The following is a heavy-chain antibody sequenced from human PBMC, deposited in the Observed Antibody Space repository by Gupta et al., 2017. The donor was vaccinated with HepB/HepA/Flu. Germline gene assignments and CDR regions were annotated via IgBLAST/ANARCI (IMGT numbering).Heavy chain of an antibody. CDR2: ISSSGSTI. Sequence: EVQLVESGGGLVQPGGSLRLSCAASGFTFSSYEMNWVRQAPGKGLEWVSYISSSGSTIYYADSVKGRFTISRDNAKNSLYLQMNSLRAEDTAVYYCARSTIFGSHYYYYYGMDVWGQGTTVTVSS. D-gene: IGHD3-3*01. CDR1: GFTFSSYE. V-gene: IGHV3-48*03. J-gene: IGHJ6*02. CDR3: ARSTIFGSHYYYYYGMDV.